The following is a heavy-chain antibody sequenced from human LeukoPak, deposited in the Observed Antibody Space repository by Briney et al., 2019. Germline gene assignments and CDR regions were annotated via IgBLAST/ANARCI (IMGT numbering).Heavy chain of an antibody. CDR3: ARDNGYYDSSGYYAPYYYYGMDV. V-gene: IGHV4-4*07. Sequence: SETLSLTCTVSGGSISSYYWSWIRQPAGKGLEWIGRIYTSGSTNYNPSLKGRVTMSVDTSKNQFSLKLSSVTAADTAVYYCARDNGYYDSSGYYAPYYYYGMDVWGQGTTVTVSS. J-gene: IGHJ6*02. CDR1: GGSISSYY. D-gene: IGHD3-22*01. CDR2: IYTSGST.